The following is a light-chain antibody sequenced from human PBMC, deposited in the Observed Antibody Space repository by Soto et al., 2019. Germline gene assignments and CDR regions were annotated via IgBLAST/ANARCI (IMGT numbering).Light chain of an antibody. Sequence: QSVLTQPPSVSAAPGQKVTISCSGTSSNIGNNFVSWYQHFPGKAPKLLIFDDTKRPSGIPDRFSGSKSGTSASLAINGLQAEDEAHYYCQSYDNSLSGSWVFGGGTKLTVL. V-gene: IGLV1-51*01. CDR1: SSNIGNNF. J-gene: IGLJ3*02. CDR2: DDT. CDR3: QSYDNSLSGSWV.